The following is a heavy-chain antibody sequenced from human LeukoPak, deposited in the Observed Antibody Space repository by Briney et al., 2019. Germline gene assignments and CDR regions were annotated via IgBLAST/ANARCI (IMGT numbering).Heavy chain of an antibody. CDR3: ARGAYSSSWYFDY. D-gene: IGHD6-13*01. J-gene: IGHJ4*02. CDR2: IYSGGST. CDR1: GFTVSSNY. V-gene: IGHV3-53*01. Sequence: GGSLRLSCAASGFTVSSNYMSWVRQAPGKGLEWVSVIYSGGSTYHADSVKGRFTISRDNSKNTLFLQMNSLRAEDTAVYYCARGAYSSSWYFDYWGQGTLVTVSS.